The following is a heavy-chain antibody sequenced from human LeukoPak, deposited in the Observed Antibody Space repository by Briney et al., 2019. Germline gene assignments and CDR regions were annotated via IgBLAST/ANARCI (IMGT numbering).Heavy chain of an antibody. D-gene: IGHD6-13*01. Sequence: SETLSLTCTVSGGSISSRGYYWIWIRQHPGKGLEWIGFIYYSGTTYYNPSLKSRATISVDTSKNHFSLKLISVTDADTAMYYCARGTGGAAAADFDPWGQGTLVTVSS. CDR2: IYYSGTT. V-gene: IGHV4-31*03. J-gene: IGHJ5*02. CDR3: ARGTGGAAAADFDP. CDR1: GGSISSRGYY.